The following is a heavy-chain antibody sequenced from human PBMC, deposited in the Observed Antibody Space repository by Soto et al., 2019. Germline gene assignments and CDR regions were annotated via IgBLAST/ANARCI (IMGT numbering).Heavy chain of an antibody. D-gene: IGHD6-6*01. CDR3: AIEYSSSPPCYPIGY. V-gene: IGHV1-69*01. CDR2: IIPIFGTA. Sequence: QVQLVQSGAEVKKPGSSVKVSCKASGGTFSSYSISWVRQAPGQGLEWMGGIIPIFGTANYAQKFEGRVTITADESTSTAYMELSSLRSEDTAVYYCAIEYSSSPPCYPIGYWGQGTLVTVSS. CDR1: GGTFSSYS. J-gene: IGHJ4*02.